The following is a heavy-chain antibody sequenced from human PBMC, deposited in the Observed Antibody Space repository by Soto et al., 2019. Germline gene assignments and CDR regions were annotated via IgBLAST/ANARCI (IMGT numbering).Heavy chain of an antibody. Sequence: QVHLRESGPGLVKPSETLSLSCTVSDGSISNFYWSWIRQPPGKGLEWIGYISSSGNTNYNPSLKSRVSISVDTSKNQFSLSLTSVTAADTGVYYCARAPMVLTRSYFDSWGQGTPVTVSS. V-gene: IGHV4-59*01. J-gene: IGHJ4*02. CDR2: ISSSGNT. D-gene: IGHD3-22*01. CDR3: ARAPMVLTRSYFDS. CDR1: DGSISNFY.